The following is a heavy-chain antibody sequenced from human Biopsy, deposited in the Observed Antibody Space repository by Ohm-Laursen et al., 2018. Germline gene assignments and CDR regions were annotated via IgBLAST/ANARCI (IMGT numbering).Heavy chain of an antibody. CDR3: ARDRGFYSDRTVPGYFDL. V-gene: IGHV4-59*01. CDR1: GDSISSYY. D-gene: IGHD3-22*01. J-gene: IGHJ2*01. Sequence: GTLSLTCTVSGDSISSYYWSWIRQPPGKGLQWIGYVYYTGSTDYNPSPQSRVTISVDTSKNHFSLRLRSVTPADTAIYYCARDRGFYSDRTVPGYFDLWGRGTLVTVSS. CDR2: VYYTGST.